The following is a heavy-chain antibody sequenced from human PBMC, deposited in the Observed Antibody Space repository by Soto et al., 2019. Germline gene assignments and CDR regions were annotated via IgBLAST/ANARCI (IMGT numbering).Heavy chain of an antibody. CDR1: GFTFTSYW. V-gene: IGHV5-51*01. CDR3: AKHEGYCSTTSCSNFDY. D-gene: IGHD2-2*01. CDR2: IYPGDSDS. Sequence: GESLKISCKGSGFTFTSYWIAWVRQMPGKGLEWMGIIYPGDSDSSSSPSFQGQVTISADKSINTAYLHWSSLKASDTAIYYCAKHEGYCSTTSCSNFDYWGQGTLVTVSS. J-gene: IGHJ4*02.